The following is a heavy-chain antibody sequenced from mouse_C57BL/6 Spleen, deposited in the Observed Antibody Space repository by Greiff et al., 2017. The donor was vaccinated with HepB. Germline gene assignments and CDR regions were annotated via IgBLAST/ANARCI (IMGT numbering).Heavy chain of an antibody. Sequence: EVKLVESGGGLVKPGGSLKLSCAASGFTFSDYGMHWVRQAPEKGLEWVAYISSGSSNIYYADTVKGRFTISRDNAKNTLFLQMTSLRSEDTAMYYCARNYYGSSPLWYFDVWGTGTTVTVSS. J-gene: IGHJ1*03. V-gene: IGHV5-17*01. D-gene: IGHD1-1*01. CDR1: GFTFSDYG. CDR2: ISSGSSNI. CDR3: ARNYYGSSPLWYFDV.